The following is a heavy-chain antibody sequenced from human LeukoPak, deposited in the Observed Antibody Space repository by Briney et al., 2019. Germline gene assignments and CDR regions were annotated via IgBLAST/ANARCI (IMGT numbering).Heavy chain of an antibody. J-gene: IGHJ5*02. Sequence: GGSLRLSCAASRLAPSRDAMHWVRQAAGNRREDVSAISNCGESTYYADSVEGRLNISRDNSKNNLYLQMGSLRAEDMAVYYCGRDRRRGEEWRNWFDPWGQGTLVTVSS. CDR3: GRDRRRGEEWRNWFDP. CDR1: RLAPSRDA. D-gene: IGHD3-16*01. V-gene: IGHV3-64*02. CDR2: ISNCGEST.